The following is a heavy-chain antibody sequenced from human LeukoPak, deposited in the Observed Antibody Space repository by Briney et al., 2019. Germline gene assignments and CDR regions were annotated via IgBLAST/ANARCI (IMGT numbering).Heavy chain of an antibody. Sequence: GGSLRLSCAASGFTFNIYGMHWVRQAPGKGLEWVAIISYDGSNKHYADSVKGRFTISRDNSKNTLHLQMNSLRAEDTAVYYCAKDGDSSGWYYFDYWGQGTLVTVSS. CDR2: ISYDGSNK. CDR3: AKDGDSSGWYYFDY. CDR1: GFTFNIYG. V-gene: IGHV3-30*18. D-gene: IGHD6-19*01. J-gene: IGHJ4*02.